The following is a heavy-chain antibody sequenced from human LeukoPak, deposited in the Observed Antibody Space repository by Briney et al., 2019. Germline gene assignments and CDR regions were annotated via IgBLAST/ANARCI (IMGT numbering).Heavy chain of an antibody. CDR1: GGTFSSYA. CDR2: IIPIFGTA. Sequence: SVKVSRKASGGTFSSYAISWVRQAPGQGLEWMGGIIPIFGTANYAQKFQGRVTITTDESTSTAYMELSSLRSEDTAVYYCARDQSRDGYNLDAFDIWGQGTMVTVSS. J-gene: IGHJ3*02. D-gene: IGHD5-24*01. CDR3: ARDQSRDGYNLDAFDI. V-gene: IGHV1-69*05.